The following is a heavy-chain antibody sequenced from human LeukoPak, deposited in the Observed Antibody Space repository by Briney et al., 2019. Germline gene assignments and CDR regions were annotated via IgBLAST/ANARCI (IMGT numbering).Heavy chain of an antibody. CDR3: ARIVSQRITMVRGVIIWFDP. D-gene: IGHD3-10*01. Sequence: SETLSLTCTVSGGSISSYYWSWLRQPPGKGLEWFGYIYYSGSTNYNPSLKSRVTISVDTSKSQFSLKLSSVTAADTAVYYCARIVSQRITMVRGVIIWFDPWGQGTLVTVSS. CDR1: GGSISSYY. V-gene: IGHV4-59*01. J-gene: IGHJ5*02. CDR2: IYYSGST.